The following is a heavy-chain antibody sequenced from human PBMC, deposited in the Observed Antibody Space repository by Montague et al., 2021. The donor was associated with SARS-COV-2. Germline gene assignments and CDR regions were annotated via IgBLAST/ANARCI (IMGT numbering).Heavy chain of an antibody. CDR3: ARVGRQQLVRLSGMDV. J-gene: IGHJ6*02. Sequence: SETLSLTCTVSGGSFSGSSYYWGWIRQPQGKGREWIGSNNYSGSTYYTPSLKSPVTISVDTSKNQFSLKLSAVTAADTAVYYCARVGRQQLVRLSGMDVWGQGTTVTVSS. CDR2: NNYSGST. CDR1: GGSFSGSSYY. D-gene: IGHD6-13*01. V-gene: IGHV4-39*07.